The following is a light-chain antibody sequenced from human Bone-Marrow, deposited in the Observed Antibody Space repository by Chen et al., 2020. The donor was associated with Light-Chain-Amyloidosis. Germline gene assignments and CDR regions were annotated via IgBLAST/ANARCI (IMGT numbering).Light chain of an antibody. CDR3: QQYGTSPLT. V-gene: IGKV3-20*01. J-gene: IGKJ4*01. Sequence: EIVFTQSPGTLSLSPGEGSNLSCRASQTISSNYLTWYQPKFGQAPRLLIYGSASRATGIPDRFTGSGSGTDFTLTINRLEPEDFAMYYCQQYGTSPLTFGGGTKVEIK. CDR2: GSA. CDR1: QTISSNY.